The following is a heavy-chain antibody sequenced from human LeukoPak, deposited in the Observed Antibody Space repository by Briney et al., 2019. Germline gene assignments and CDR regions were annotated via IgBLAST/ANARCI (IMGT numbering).Heavy chain of an antibody. V-gene: IGHV1-18*01. J-gene: IGHJ3*02. CDR1: GYTFTSYG. D-gene: IGHD2-21*02. CDR3: HVTRDAFDI. Sequence: ASVKLSCKASGYTFTSYGMSWVRQAPGQGLEWRGWLRAYNGNTNYTQTLQGRDNMTTVTSTSTAYMELRSLRSDDTAVYSCHVTRDAFDIWGQGTMVTVSS. CDR2: LRAYNGNT.